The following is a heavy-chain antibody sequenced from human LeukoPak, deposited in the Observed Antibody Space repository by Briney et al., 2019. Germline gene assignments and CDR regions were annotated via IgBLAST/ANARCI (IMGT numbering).Heavy chain of an antibody. V-gene: IGHV1-69*05. J-gene: IGHJ4*02. D-gene: IGHD6-19*01. CDR2: IIPIFHRT. CDR1: GGTIINYA. Sequence: PVKVSCKASGGTIINYAINWVRQAPGQGLEWMGRIIPIFHRTNYAQKFQGRLTITTDESTRTAYMELSSLRSEDTAEYYCARSGYSSGWYVDYWGQGTLVTVSS. CDR3: ARSGYSSGWYVDY.